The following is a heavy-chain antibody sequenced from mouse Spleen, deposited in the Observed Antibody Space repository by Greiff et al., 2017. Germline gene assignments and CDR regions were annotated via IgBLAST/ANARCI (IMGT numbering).Heavy chain of an antibody. CDR3: AGGVFDY. Sequence: QVQLKESGAELVRPGASVKLSCKASGYTFTDYYINWVKQRPGQGLEWIARIYPGSGNTYYNEKFKGKATLTAEKSSSTAYMQLSSLTSEDSAVYFCAGGVFDYWGQGTTLTVSS. CDR2: IYPGSGNT. CDR1: GYTFTDYY. V-gene: IGHV1-76*01. J-gene: IGHJ2*01.